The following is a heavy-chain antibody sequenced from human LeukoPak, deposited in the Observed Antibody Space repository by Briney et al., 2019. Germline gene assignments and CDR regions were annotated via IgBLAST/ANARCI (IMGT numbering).Heavy chain of an antibody. D-gene: IGHD1-26*01. J-gene: IGHJ6*01. CDR2: ISGSGDNT. CDR1: GFTLSGFA. V-gene: IGHV3-23*01. Sequence: GGSLRLSCAASGFTLSGFAMSWVRRTPRKGLEWVSGISGSGDNTLYADSVKGRFTISRDNSKNTLYLEMNSLRAEDTAIYYCAKMKGHPLPKYYMDVWGQGTTVTVSS. CDR3: AKMKGHPLPKYYMDV.